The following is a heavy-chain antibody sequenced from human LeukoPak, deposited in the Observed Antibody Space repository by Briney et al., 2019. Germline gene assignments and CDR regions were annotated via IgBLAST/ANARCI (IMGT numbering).Heavy chain of an antibody. J-gene: IGHJ4*02. CDR2: IYYSGST. CDR3: ARGVDRGWYGGVYFDY. V-gene: IGHV4-59*01. Sequence: PSETLSLTCTVSGGSISSYYWSWIRQPPGKGLEWIGYIYYSGSTNYNPSLKSRVTISVDTSKNRFSLKLSSVTAADTAVYYCARGVDRGWYGGVYFDYWGQGTLVTVSS. D-gene: IGHD6-19*01. CDR1: GGSISSYY.